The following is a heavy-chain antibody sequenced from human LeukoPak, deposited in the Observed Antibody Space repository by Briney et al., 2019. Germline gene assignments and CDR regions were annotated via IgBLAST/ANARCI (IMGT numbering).Heavy chain of an antibody. CDR2: IKQDGSEK. D-gene: IGHD3-3*01. J-gene: IGHJ4*02. CDR1: GFTLSNYW. Sequence: GGSLRLSCVAASGFTLSNYWMNWVRQVPGKGLEWVANIKQDGSEKYYGASVKGRFTISRDNAKNSLYLQMNNLRAEDTAVYYCARGHYDHAWGRGTLVTVSS. V-gene: IGHV3-7*01. CDR3: ARGHYDHA.